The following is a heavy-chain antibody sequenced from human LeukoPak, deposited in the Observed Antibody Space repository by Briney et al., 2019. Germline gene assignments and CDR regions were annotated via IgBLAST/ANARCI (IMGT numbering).Heavy chain of an antibody. CDR1: GYTFTSYA. Sequence: ASVKVSCKASGYTFTSYAMHWVRQAPGQRLEWMGWFNAGNGNTKYSQKFQGRVTITRDTSASTAYMELSSLRSEDTAVYYCARDFYGSGSYSDYWGQGTLVTVSS. CDR2: FNAGNGNT. V-gene: IGHV1-3*01. CDR3: ARDFYGSGSYSDY. J-gene: IGHJ4*02. D-gene: IGHD3-10*01.